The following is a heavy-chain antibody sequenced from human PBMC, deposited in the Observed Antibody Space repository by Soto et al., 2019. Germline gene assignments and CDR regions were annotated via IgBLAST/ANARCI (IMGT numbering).Heavy chain of an antibody. CDR2: ISWNSGSI. J-gene: IGHJ4*02. CDR1: GFTXDDYA. CDR3: AKDKDCSGGSCYSSFDY. V-gene: IGHV3-9*01. D-gene: IGHD2-15*01. Sequence: GGSMRLSCAASGFTXDDYAMPWVRQAPGKGLEWVSGISWNSGSIGYADSVKGRFTISRDNAKNSLYLQMNSLRAEDTALYYCAKDKDCSGGSCYSSFDYWGQGTLVTVSS.